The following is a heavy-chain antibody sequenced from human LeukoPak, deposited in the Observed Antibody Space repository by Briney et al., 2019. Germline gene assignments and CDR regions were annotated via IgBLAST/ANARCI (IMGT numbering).Heavy chain of an antibody. Sequence: SETLSLICAVYGGSFSGYYWSWIRQPPGKGLEWIGEINHSGSTNYNPSLKSRVTISVDTSKNQFSLKLSSVTAADTAVYYCARGLRRKASIAARRDVWFDPWGQGTLVTVSS. D-gene: IGHD6-6*01. V-gene: IGHV4-34*01. J-gene: IGHJ5*02. CDR2: INHSGST. CDR3: ARGLRRKASIAARRDVWFDP. CDR1: GGSFSGYY.